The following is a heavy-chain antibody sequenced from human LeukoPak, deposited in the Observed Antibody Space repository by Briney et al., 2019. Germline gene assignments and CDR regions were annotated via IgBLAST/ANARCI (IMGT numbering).Heavy chain of an antibody. V-gene: IGHV5-51*01. J-gene: IGHJ6*03. CDR1: GYGFTSYW. CDR2: IYSGDSDT. D-gene: IGHD2-8*01. CDR3: ARLAYCSNDVCYSNYYYSMDV. Sequence: GASMKISCKGSGYGFTSYWIGCVSQLPGKDLEWMGMIYSGDSDTSYSPSFQGQVTISADKSISPAYLQWSSLTASDTALYYCARLAYCSNDVCYSNYYYSMDVWGKGTTVTVSS.